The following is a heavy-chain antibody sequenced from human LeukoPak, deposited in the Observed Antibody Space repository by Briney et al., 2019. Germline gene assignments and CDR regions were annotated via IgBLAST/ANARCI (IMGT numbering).Heavy chain of an antibody. CDR2: INPSGGST. CDR3: ARDTGYCGSGTCYHNYFD. D-gene: IGHD2-15*01. V-gene: IGHV1-46*01. Sequence: ASVKVSCKASGYTFTSYYMHWVRQAPGQGLEWMGIINPSGGSTSYAQKFQGRVTMTRDTSTSTVYMELSSLRSEDTAVYYCARDTGYCGSGTCYHNYFDCGAREPWSPSPQ. CDR1: GYTFTSYY. J-gene: IGHJ4*02.